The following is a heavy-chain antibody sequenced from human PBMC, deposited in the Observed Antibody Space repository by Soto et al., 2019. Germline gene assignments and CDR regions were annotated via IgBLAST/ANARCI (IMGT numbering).Heavy chain of an antibody. V-gene: IGHV4-34*01. D-gene: IGHD3-10*01. CDR2: INHSGST. J-gene: IGHJ6*02. CDR1: GGSFSGYY. CDR3: ARTVRGVIPYYYYYGMDV. Sequence: PSETLSLTCAVYGGSFSGYYWSWIRQPAGQGLEWIGEINHSGSTNYNPSLKSRVTISVDTSKNQFSLKLSSVTAADTAVYYCARTVRGVIPYYYYYGMDVWGQGTTVTVFS.